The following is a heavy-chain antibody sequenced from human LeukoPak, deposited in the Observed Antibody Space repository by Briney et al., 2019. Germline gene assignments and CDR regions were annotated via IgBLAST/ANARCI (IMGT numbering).Heavy chain of an antibody. CDR3: ARDLDSSGYAIPVDDAFDI. J-gene: IGHJ3*02. V-gene: IGHV3-48*03. D-gene: IGHD3-22*01. Sequence: LSGGSLRLSCAASGFTFSSYEMNWVRQAPGKGLEWVSYISSSGSTIYYADSVKGRFTISRDNAKNSLYLQMNSLRAEDTAVYYCARDLDSSGYAIPVDDAFDIWGQGTMVTVSS. CDR2: ISSSGSTI. CDR1: GFTFSSYE.